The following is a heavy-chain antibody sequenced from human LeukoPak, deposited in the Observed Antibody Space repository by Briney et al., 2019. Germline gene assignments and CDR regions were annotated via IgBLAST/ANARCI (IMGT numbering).Heavy chain of an antibody. J-gene: IGHJ4*02. CDR2: ISLSGVT. CDR1: GGSISSSNW. Sequence: SETLSLTCGVSGGSISSSNWWSWVRQPPGQGLEWIGEISLSGVTNSNPSLKSRVTMSLDRSKNHLSLTLTSVTAADTAVYYCSRESGAFSPFGYWGQGTLVTVSS. CDR3: SRESGAFSPFGY. D-gene: IGHD1-26*01. V-gene: IGHV4-4*02.